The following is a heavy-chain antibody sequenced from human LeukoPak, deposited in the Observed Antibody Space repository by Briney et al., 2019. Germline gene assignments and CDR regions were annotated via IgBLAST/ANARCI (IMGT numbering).Heavy chain of an antibody. CDR1: GFTFSNYY. Sequence: GGSLRLSCAASGFTFSNYYMSWIRQAPGKGLEWVSYISSSGSTIYYADSVKGRFTISRDNAKNSLYLQMNSLRAEDTAVYYCARDGATVTLPLYYYMDVWGKGTTVTVSS. CDR2: ISSSGSTI. J-gene: IGHJ6*03. D-gene: IGHD4-11*01. CDR3: ARDGATVTLPLYYYMDV. V-gene: IGHV3-11*01.